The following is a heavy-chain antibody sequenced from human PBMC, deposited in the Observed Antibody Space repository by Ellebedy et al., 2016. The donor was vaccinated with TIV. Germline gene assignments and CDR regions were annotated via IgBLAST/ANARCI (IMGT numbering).Heavy chain of an antibody. CDR3: ARPRNTSSWYAGLDV. D-gene: IGHD6-13*01. V-gene: IGHV1-69*13. Sequence: AASVKVSCKTSGGTFNSFPISWVRQAPGQGLEWMGGIIPIFRTGNYAPKFQGRVTITADESTSTAYMELSSLTFEHTAVYYCARPRNTSSWYAGLDVWGQGTTVTVSS. CDR1: GGTFNSFP. J-gene: IGHJ6*02. CDR2: IIPIFRTG.